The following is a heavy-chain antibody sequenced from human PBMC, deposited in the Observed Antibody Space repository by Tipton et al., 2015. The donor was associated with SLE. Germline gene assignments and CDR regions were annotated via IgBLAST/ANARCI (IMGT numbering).Heavy chain of an antibody. Sequence: SLRLSCAASGFTFSSYGMHWVRQAPGKGLEWMAAIWYDGTNEYYADSVKGRFTISRDNSKNTVYLQMNSLRIEDTAVYYCARDKGDSSSWSNWGQGTLVTVSS. V-gene: IGHV3-33*01. J-gene: IGHJ4*02. CDR1: GFTFSSYG. D-gene: IGHD6-13*01. CDR2: IWYDGTNE. CDR3: ARDKGDSSSWSN.